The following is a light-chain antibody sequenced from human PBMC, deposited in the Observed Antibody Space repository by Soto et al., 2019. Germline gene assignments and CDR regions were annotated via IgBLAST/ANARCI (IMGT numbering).Light chain of an antibody. J-gene: IGKJ1*01. CDR3: QQFDRSLPSWT. V-gene: IGKV3-20*01. CDR2: GAS. CDR1: QSVSSNY. Sequence: ETELTQSPGTLSLSPGERATLSCRASQSVSSNYLACYQHIPGQAPRLLIYGASTRASGIPGRFSGSGSGTEFTLTISRLEPEDFAVYYCQQFDRSLPSWTFGQGTKVE.